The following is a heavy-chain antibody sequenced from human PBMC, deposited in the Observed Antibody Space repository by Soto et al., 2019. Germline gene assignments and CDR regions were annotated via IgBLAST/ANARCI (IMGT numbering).Heavy chain of an antibody. CDR2: IKQDGSET. J-gene: IGHJ1*01. D-gene: IGHD1-1*01. CDR1: GVCGDSNY. CDR3: ARGPYGFHPLSNNLCYH. V-gene: IGHV3-7*01. Sequence: GRNLKISSAAYGVCGDSNYMRCVGQAPGKRLEWVASIKQDGSETYYLDSVKGRFTFSRDNAKNSLDLQMSRLRAEDTAVYYCARGPYGFHPLSNNLCYHWAQGTLVTGSS.